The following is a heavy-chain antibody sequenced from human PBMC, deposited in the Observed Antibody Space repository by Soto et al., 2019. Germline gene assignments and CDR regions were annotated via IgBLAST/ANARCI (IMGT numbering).Heavy chain of an antibody. V-gene: IGHV4-59*06. Sequence: PSETLSLTCIISGGSISSNDWSWLRQHPGKGLEWIGYIYHSGSTNYNPSLKSRVTISVDTSKNQFSLKLSSVTAADTAVYYCARSVDPWGQGTLVTVSS. CDR3: ARSVDP. CDR1: GGSISSND. J-gene: IGHJ5*02. CDR2: IYHSGST.